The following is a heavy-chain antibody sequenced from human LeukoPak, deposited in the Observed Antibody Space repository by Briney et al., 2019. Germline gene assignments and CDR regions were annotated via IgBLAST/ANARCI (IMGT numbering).Heavy chain of an antibody. J-gene: IGHJ4*02. V-gene: IGHV1-69*01. CDR3: ARAPLATQTEYFDY. CDR2: IIPIFGTA. CDR1: GGTFSSYA. D-gene: IGHD1-14*01. Sequence: ASVKVSCKASGGTFSSYAISWVRQAPGQGLEWMGGIIPIFGTANYAQKFQGRVTITADESTSTAYMELSSLRSEDTAVYYCARAPLATQTEYFDYWGQGTLVTVSS.